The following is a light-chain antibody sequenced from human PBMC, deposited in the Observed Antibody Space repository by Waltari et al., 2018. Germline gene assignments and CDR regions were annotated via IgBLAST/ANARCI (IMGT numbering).Light chain of an antibody. CDR3: AAWDDRLSGLV. CDR1: SFNIGSNY. Sequence: QSVLTQPPSASGTPGHRVTISCSGNSFNIGSNYVYWYQQFPGTAPKLLIYKSNQRPSGVPDRFSGSKSGTSASLAISGLRSEDEADYHCAAWDDRLSGLVFGGGTKLTVL. V-gene: IGLV1-47*01. J-gene: IGLJ2*01. CDR2: KSN.